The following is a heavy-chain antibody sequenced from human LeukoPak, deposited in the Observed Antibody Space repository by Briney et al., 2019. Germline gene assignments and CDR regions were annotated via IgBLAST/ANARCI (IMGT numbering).Heavy chain of an antibody. J-gene: IGHJ4*02. D-gene: IGHD5-18*01. Sequence: GGSLRLSCAASGFTFSSYSMNWVRQAPGKGLEWVSYISTSSSIMDYADSVKGRFTISRDNAKNSLYLQMNSLRAEDTAVYYCARARGYSYGYSDYWGQGTLVTVSS. CDR2: ISTSSSIM. V-gene: IGHV3-48*01. CDR3: ARARGYSYGYSDY. CDR1: GFTFSSYS.